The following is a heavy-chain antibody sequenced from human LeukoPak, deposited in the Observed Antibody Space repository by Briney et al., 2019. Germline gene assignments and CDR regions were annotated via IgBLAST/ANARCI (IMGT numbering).Heavy chain of an antibody. J-gene: IGHJ4*02. D-gene: IGHD2-2*02. CDR1: GGSISSGSYY. CDR3: ARQYCSSTSCYMGAFDY. Sequence: SETLSLTCTVSGGSISSGSYYWSWIRQPAGKGLEWIGRIYTSGSTSYNPSLKSRVTISVDTSKNQFSLKLSSVTAADTAVYYCARQYCSSTSCYMGAFDYWGQGTLVTVSS. CDR2: IYTSGST. V-gene: IGHV4-61*02.